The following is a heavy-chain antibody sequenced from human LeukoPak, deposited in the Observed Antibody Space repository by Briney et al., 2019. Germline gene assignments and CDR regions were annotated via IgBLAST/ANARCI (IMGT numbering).Heavy chain of an antibody. CDR3: AGGQQLVLGTTDY. Sequence: GESLKISCKGSGYSFTSYWIGWVRQMPGKGLEWMGIIYPGDSDTRSSPSFQRKRTISADKSISTAYLQWSSLKASDTAMYYCAGGQQLVLGTTDYWGQGTLVTVSS. J-gene: IGHJ4*02. CDR2: IYPGDSDT. V-gene: IGHV5-51*03. CDR1: GYSFTSYW. D-gene: IGHD6-13*01.